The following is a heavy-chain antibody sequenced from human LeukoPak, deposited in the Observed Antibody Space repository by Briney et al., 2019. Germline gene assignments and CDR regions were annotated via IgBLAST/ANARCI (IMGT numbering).Heavy chain of an antibody. J-gene: IGHJ6*03. CDR1: GYTFTSYY. V-gene: IGHV1-46*01. D-gene: IGHD2-2*02. CDR2: INPSGGST. Sequence: GASVKVSCKASGYTFTSYYMHWVRQAPGQGLEWMGIINPSGGSTSYAQKFQGRVTMTRDTSTSTVYMELSSLRSEDTAVYYCARETTAAILSGSGYMDVWGKGTTVTVSS. CDR3: ARETTAAILSGSGYMDV.